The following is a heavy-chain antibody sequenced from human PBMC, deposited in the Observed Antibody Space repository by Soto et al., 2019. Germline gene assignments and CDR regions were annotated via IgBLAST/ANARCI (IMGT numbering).Heavy chain of an antibody. CDR1: GDTFTRDG. CDR3: ARPSSYGSYYYFDL. Sequence: ASVKVSCKASGDTFTRDGLTWVRQAPGQGPEWMGLITVGSGSTRYAQKFQGRVSMTTDTYTSTAYMELWSLRSDDTAVYYCARPSSYGSYYYFDLWGQGTPVTVSS. CDR2: ITVGSGST. V-gene: IGHV1-18*04. J-gene: IGHJ4*02. D-gene: IGHD1-26*01.